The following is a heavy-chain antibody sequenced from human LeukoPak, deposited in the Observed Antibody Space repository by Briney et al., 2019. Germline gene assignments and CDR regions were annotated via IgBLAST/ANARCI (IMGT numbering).Heavy chain of an antibody. V-gene: IGHV3-48*01. D-gene: IGHD3-10*01. CDR2: ISSGSNTI. Sequence: GSLILSCAASGFTFSTYSMNWVRQAPGEGLEWVSYISSGSNTIDYADSVKGRFTISRDNAKNSLYLQMNSLRAEDTAVYYCARETYYAYDIWGQGTMVTVSS. CDR3: ARETYYAYDI. CDR1: GFTFSTYS. J-gene: IGHJ3*02.